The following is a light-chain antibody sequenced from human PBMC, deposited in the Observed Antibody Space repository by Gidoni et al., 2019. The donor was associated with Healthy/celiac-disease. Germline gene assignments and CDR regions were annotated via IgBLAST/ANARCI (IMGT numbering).Light chain of an antibody. CDR2: EGS. J-gene: IGLJ2*01. Sequence: QSALTQPASVSGSPGQSITISCTGTSSDVGSYNLVSWYQQPPGKAPKLMIYEGSKRPSGVSNRFSGSKSGNTASLTISGLQAEDEADYYCCSYAGSSTIVVFGGGTKLTV. CDR3: CSYAGSSTIVV. CDR1: SSDVGSYNL. V-gene: IGLV2-23*01.